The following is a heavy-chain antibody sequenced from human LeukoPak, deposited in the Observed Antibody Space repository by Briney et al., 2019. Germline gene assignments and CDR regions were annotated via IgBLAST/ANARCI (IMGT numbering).Heavy chain of an antibody. CDR1: GGSISSSSYY. Sequence: PSETLSLTCTVSGGSISSSSYYWGWIRQPPGKGLEWIGNIYYIGSTYYSPSLKSRVTISVDTSKNQFSLKLSSVTAADTAVYYCARVEQWLVPGGYWGQGTLVTVSS. CDR2: IYYIGST. V-gene: IGHV4-39*07. D-gene: IGHD6-19*01. J-gene: IGHJ4*02. CDR3: ARVEQWLVPGGY.